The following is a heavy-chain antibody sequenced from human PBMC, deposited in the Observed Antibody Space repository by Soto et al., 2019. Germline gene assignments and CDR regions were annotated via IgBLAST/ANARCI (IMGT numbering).Heavy chain of an antibody. V-gene: IGHV4-39*01. D-gene: IGHD5-12*01. CDR2: IHHTGST. J-gene: IGHJ5*02. CDR1: GRSISEINSY. CDR3: ARPEGGYVSAYTWFAP. Sequence: QLQLQESGPGLVKPSETLSLTCSVSGRSISEINSYWGWIRQTPGEGLEWIGTIHHTGSTYYNPSLKGGVIIPLDPSKTQFPLKLGSVTAADTAFYSWARPEGGYVSAYTWFAPWGQGPRVTVSS.